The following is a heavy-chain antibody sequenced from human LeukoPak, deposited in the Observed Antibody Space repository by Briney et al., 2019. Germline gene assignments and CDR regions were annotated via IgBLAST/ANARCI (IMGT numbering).Heavy chain of an antibody. CDR3: AREGRVSGYDFDC. D-gene: IGHD5-12*01. CDR1: GFTFSSYG. Sequence: PGGSLRLSCAASGFTFSSYGMHWVRQAPGKGLEWVAVISYDGSNKYYADSVKGRFTISRDNAKNTLYLQMNSLRVEDTAVYYCAREGRVSGYDFDCWGQGILVTVSS. CDR2: ISYDGSNK. V-gene: IGHV3-30*03. J-gene: IGHJ4*02.